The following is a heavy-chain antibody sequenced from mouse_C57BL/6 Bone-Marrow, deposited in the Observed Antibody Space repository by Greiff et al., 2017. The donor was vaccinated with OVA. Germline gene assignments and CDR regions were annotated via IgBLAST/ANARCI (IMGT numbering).Heavy chain of an antibody. CDR3: ARRNGYYCDY. CDR1: GYTFTSYW. Sequence: QVQLQQPGAELVKPGASVKLSCKASGYTFTSYWMHWVKQRPGQGHEWIGIIHPNSGSTNYNEKFKSKATLTVDKSSSTAYMQLSSLTSEDSAVYDCARRNGYYCDYWGQGTTLTVSS. J-gene: IGHJ2*01. D-gene: IGHD2-2*01. CDR2: IHPNSGST. V-gene: IGHV1-64*01.